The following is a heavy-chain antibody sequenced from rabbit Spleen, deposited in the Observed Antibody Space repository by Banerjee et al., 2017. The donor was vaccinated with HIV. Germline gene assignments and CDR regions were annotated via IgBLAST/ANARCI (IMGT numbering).Heavy chain of an antibody. CDR2: IEGGSSAFS. D-gene: IGHD8-1*01. CDR1: GFAFNSVYD. CDR3: ARDPGVGSSNL. Sequence: QEQLVESGGGLVQPEGSLTLTCTASGFAFNSVYDMCWVRQAPGKGLEWIACIEGGSSAFSYFASWAKGRFTISKTSSTTVTLQMNSLTVADTATYFCARDPGVGSSNLWGQGTLVTVS. V-gene: IGHV1S45*01. J-gene: IGHJ3*01.